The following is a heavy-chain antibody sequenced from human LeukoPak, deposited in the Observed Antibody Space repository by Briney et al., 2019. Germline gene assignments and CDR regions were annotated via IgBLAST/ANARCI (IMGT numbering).Heavy chain of an antibody. CDR3: ARAPSIWFALHAFDI. CDR1: GYTFTGYY. J-gene: IGHJ3*02. Sequence: ASVKVSCKASGYTFTGYYMHWVRQAPGQGLEWMGWINPNSGGTNYAQKFQGRVTMTRDASISTAYMELSRLRSDDTAVYYCARAPSIWFALHAFDIWGQGTMVTVSS. V-gene: IGHV1-2*02. CDR2: INPNSGGT. D-gene: IGHD3-10*01.